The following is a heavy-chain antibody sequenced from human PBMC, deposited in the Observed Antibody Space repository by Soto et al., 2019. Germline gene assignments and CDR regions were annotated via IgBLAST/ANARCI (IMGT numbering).Heavy chain of an antibody. D-gene: IGHD2-2*01. CDR1: GFTVSSNY. Sequence: GGSLRLSCAASGFTVSSNYMSWVRQAPGKGLEWVSVIYSGGSTYYADSVKGRFTISRDNSKNTLYLQMNSLRAEDTAVYYCASRKDIVVVPADAPGYFSYYYYMDVWGKGTTVTVSS. V-gene: IGHV3-66*01. J-gene: IGHJ6*03. CDR2: IYSGGST. CDR3: ASRKDIVVVPADAPGYFSYYYYMDV.